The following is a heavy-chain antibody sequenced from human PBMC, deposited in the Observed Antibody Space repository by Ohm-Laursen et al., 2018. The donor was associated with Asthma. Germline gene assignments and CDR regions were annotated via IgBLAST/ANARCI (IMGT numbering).Heavy chain of an antibody. J-gene: IGHJ5*02. CDR1: GGPISSGGYS. V-gene: IGHV4-30-2*01. D-gene: IGHD1-26*01. CDR3: ARAFPGRDNWFDP. Sequence: TLSLTSAVSGGPISSGGYSWSWIRQPPGKGLEWIGNIYHSGSTYYNPSLKSRVTISVDRSKNQFSLKLSSETAADTAVYYCARAFPGRDNWFDPWGQGTLVTVSS. CDR2: IYHSGST.